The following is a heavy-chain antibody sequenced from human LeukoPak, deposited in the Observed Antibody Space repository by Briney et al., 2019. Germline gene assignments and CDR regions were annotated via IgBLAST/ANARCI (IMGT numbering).Heavy chain of an antibody. CDR3: ARTSPNYYGSGSYPPRV. D-gene: IGHD3-10*01. J-gene: IGHJ4*02. CDR1: GGSFSGYY. V-gene: IGHV4-34*01. CDR2: INHSGST. Sequence: SETLSLTCAVYGGSFSGYYWSWIRQPPGKGLEWIGEINHSGSTNYNPSLKSRVTISVDTSKNQFSLKLSSVTAADTAVYYCARTSPNYYGSGSYPPRVWGQGTLVTVSS.